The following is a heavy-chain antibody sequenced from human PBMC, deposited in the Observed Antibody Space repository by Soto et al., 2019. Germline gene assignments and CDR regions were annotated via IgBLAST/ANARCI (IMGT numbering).Heavy chain of an antibody. CDR1: GGSFSGYY. Sequence: SETLSLTCAVYGGSFSGYYWSWIRQPPGKGLEWIGEINHSGSTNYNPSLKSRVTISVDTSKNQFSLKLSSVTAADTAVYYCARAVPRGSRYCSSTSCYMRGGNWFDPWGQGTLVTVS. CDR2: INHSGST. V-gene: IGHV4-34*01. J-gene: IGHJ5*02. D-gene: IGHD2-2*02. CDR3: ARAVPRGSRYCSSTSCYMRGGNWFDP.